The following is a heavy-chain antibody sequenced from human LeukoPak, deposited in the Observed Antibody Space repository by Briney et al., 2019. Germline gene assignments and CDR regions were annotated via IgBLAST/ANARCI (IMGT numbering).Heavy chain of an antibody. CDR2: INHSGST. V-gene: IGHV4-34*01. Sequence: PSETLSLTCAVYGGSFSGYYWSWIRQPPGKGLEWIGEINHSGSTNYNPSLKSRVTISVDTSKNQFSLKLISVTAADTAVYYCARGPTEYYDFWSGYSADYWGQGTLVTVSS. CDR1: GGSFSGYY. D-gene: IGHD3-3*01. CDR3: ARGPTEYYDFWSGYSADY. J-gene: IGHJ4*02.